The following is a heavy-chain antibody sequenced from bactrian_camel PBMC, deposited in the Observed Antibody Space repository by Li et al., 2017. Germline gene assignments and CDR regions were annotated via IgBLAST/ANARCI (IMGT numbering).Heavy chain of an antibody. CDR3: AAKGGFPCRLTSTFRN. J-gene: IGHJ4*01. D-gene: IGHD3*01. V-gene: IGHV3S53*01. Sequence: QLVESGGGSVQAGGSLRLSCAASEVMRGNYAMGWFRQVKGKEREGVAAIDSIGNTKYADSVSGRFTISRDNAKNTVWLQMNGLKPEDTAMYYCAAKGGFPCRLTSTFRNWGQGTQVTVS. CDR2: IDSIGNT. CDR1: EVMRGNYA.